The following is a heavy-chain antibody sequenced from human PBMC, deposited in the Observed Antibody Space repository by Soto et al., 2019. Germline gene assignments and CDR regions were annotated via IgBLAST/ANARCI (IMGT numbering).Heavy chain of an antibody. CDR2: IYHSGST. D-gene: IGHD6-19*01. CDR3: ARIGIAVAGLN. V-gene: IGHV4-4*02. CDR1: GGSIRSSNW. Sequence: SETLSLTSAVSGGSIRSSNWWSWVRQPPGKGLEWIGEIYHSGSTNYNPSLKSRVTISVDKSKNQFSLKLSSVTAADTAVYYCARIGIAVAGLNWGQGTLVTVSS. J-gene: IGHJ4*02.